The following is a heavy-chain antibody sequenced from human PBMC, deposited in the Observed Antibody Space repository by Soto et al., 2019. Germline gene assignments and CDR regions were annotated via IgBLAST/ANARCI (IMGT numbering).Heavy chain of an antibody. J-gene: IGHJ5*02. CDR3: ARGFRYCSSNGCPNWFDP. V-gene: IGHV2-5*02. CDR2: IYWDDDK. CDR1: GFSLSNSVVG. Sequence: QITLKESGPTLVKPTQTLTLTCTFSGFSLSNSVVGVGWLRQPPGKALEWLALIYWDDDKRYSPSLKTRLTITKDTSKKQVVVTITNRDPVDTAIYCCARGFRYCSSNGCPNWFDPWGQGTLVTVSS. D-gene: IGHD2-2*01.